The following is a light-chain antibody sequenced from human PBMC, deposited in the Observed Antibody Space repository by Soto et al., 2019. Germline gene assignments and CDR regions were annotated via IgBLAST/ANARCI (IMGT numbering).Light chain of an antibody. J-gene: IGKJ4*01. CDR3: PQYDNLPLT. Sequence: DIQMTQSPSSLSASVGDRVTITCQASQDISNYLNWYQQKPGKAPKLLIYDASNLETGVQSRFSGSGSGTDFTFTISSLQPEDIATYYCPQYDNLPLTFGGGTKVEIK. CDR2: DAS. V-gene: IGKV1-33*01. CDR1: QDISNY.